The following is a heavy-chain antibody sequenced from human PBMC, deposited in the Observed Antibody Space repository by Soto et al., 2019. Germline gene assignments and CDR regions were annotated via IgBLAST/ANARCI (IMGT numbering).Heavy chain of an antibody. Sequence: QVQLVQSGAEVKKPGSSVKVSCKASGGTFSSYAISWVRQAPGQGLEWMGGLIPIFGTANYAQKFQGRVTITAAESTSTDYMALSSLRSDDTAVYYCARGLGYCSSTSCYREIEEIFYYYCGMDVWGQGTTVTASS. CDR3: ARGLGYCSSTSCYREIEEIFYYYCGMDV. CDR1: GGTFSSYA. V-gene: IGHV1-69*01. CDR2: LIPIFGTA. D-gene: IGHD2-2*02. J-gene: IGHJ6*02.